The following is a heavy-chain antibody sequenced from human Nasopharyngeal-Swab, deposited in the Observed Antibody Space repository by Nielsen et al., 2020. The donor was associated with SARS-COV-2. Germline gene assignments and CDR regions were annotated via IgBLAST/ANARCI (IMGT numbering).Heavy chain of an antibody. CDR3: ARFSNKGNRYWFFDL. CDR1: GFTFSTYS. D-gene: IGHD1-14*01. J-gene: IGHJ2*01. V-gene: IGHV3-48*04. Sequence: GESLKISCAASGFTFSTYSMNWVRQAPGKGLEWVSYINNGGSIIYYADSVKGRFTISRDNAGTSLSLQMNSLRAEDTAVYYCARFSNKGNRYWFFDLWGRGTLVTVSS. CDR2: INNGGSII.